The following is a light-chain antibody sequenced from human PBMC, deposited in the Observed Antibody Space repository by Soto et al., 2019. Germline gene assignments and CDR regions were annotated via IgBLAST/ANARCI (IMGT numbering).Light chain of an antibody. Sequence: DIQMTQSPSTLSASVGDRVIITCRASQSISNHLNWYQQKPGKAPKLLIYAASNLQSDVPSRFTGSGSGTDFTLTISSLQPEDFATYYCQQTDSFPLTFGGGTKVDI. CDR1: QSISNH. CDR3: QQTDSFPLT. CDR2: AAS. J-gene: IGKJ4*01. V-gene: IGKV1-39*01.